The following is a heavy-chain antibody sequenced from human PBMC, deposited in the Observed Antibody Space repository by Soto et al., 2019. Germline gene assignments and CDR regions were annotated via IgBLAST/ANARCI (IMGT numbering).Heavy chain of an antibody. CDR2: IKSKIDGGTI. V-gene: IGHV3-15*01. CDR1: GFTFSRVW. CDR3: TTTLIYYAISGPSSRRIDY. D-gene: IGHD3-22*01. Sequence: GGSLRLSCAASGFTFSRVWMSWVRQAPGKGLEWIGLIKSKIDGGTIDYAAPVKGRFTISRDDSKNTLSLQMNSLKTEDTAVYYCTTTLIYYAISGPSSRRIDYWGQGTLVTVSS. J-gene: IGHJ4*02.